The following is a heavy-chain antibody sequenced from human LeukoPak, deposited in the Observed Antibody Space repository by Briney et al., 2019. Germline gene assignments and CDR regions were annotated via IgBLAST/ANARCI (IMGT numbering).Heavy chain of an antibody. CDR1: GLTFSSYW. CDR3: AIQGYYDGGGYYS. Sequence: ESGGSLRLSCAASGLTFSSYWMSWVRQAPGKGLEWVASIKHDESEKYYVDSLKGRITISRDNAKNSLFLQMNSLRAEDTAVYYCAIQGYYDGGGYYSWGQGALVTVSS. D-gene: IGHD3-22*01. V-gene: IGHV3-7*01. J-gene: IGHJ4*02. CDR2: IKHDESEK.